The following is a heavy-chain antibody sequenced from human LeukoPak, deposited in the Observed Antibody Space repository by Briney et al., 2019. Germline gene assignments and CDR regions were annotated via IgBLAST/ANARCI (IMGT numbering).Heavy chain of an antibody. J-gene: IGHJ3*02. CDR2: ISWNSGSI. CDR1: GFTFDDYA. CDR3: AKDIIPGRSGWYAGVFDI. D-gene: IGHD6-19*01. V-gene: IGHV3-9*01. Sequence: KTGGSLRLSCAASGFTFDDYAMHWVRQAPGKGLEWVSGISWNSGSIGYADSAKGRFTISRDNAKNSLYLQMNSLRAEDTALYYCAKDIIPGRSGWYAGVFDIWGQGTMVTVSS.